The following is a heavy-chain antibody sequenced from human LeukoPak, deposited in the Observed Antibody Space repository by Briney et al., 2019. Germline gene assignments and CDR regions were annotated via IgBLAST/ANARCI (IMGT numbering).Heavy chain of an antibody. V-gene: IGHV3-33*01. CDR3: ARDHLRYFDLSLGPAGFDP. D-gene: IGHD3-9*01. Sequence: GGSLRLSCAASGFTFSSYGMHWVRQAPGTGLEWVAVIWYDGSNKYYADSVKGRFTISRDNSKNTLYLQMNSLRAEDTAVYYCARDHLRYFDLSLGPAGFDPWGQGTLVTVSS. J-gene: IGHJ5*02. CDR1: GFTFSSYG. CDR2: IWYDGSNK.